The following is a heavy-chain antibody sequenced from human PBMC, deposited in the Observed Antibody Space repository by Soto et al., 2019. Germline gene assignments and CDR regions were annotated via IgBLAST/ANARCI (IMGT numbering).Heavy chain of an antibody. D-gene: IGHD2-21*02. Sequence: QVQLQESGPGLVKPSETLSLTCTVSGGSVSSGSYYWSWIRQPPGKGLEWIGYIYYSGSTNYNPSLKSRVTISVDTSKNQSSLKLSSVTAADTAVYYCAGVTALDWYFDLWGRGTLVTVSS. CDR1: GGSVSSGSYY. CDR3: AGVTALDWYFDL. J-gene: IGHJ2*01. V-gene: IGHV4-61*01. CDR2: IYYSGST.